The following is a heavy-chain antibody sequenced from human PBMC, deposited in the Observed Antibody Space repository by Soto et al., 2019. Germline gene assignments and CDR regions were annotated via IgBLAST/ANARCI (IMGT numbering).Heavy chain of an antibody. CDR1: GFTFSNAW. D-gene: IGHD6-6*01. V-gene: IGHV3-15*07. J-gene: IGHJ3*02. CDR2: IKSKTDGGTT. Sequence: ESGGGLVKPGGSLRLSCAASGFTFSNAWMNWVRQAPGKGLEWVGRIKSKTDGGTTDYAAPVKGRFTISRDDSKNTLYLQMNSLKTEDTAVYYCTTSPYSSSTPAFDIWGQGTMVTVSS. CDR3: TTSPYSSSTPAFDI.